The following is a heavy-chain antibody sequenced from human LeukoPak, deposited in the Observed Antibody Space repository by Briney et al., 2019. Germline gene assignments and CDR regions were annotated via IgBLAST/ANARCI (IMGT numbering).Heavy chain of an antibody. CDR1: GGSISSSSYY. J-gene: IGHJ5*02. V-gene: IGHV4-39*07. Sequence: SETLSLTCTVSGGSISSSSYYWGWIRQPPGKGLEWIGSIYYSGSTYYNPSLKSRVTISVDTSKNQFSLKLSSVTAADTAVYYRTRLRLLLNWFDPWGQGTLVTVSS. CDR2: IYYSGST. D-gene: IGHD2-15*01. CDR3: TRLRLLLNWFDP.